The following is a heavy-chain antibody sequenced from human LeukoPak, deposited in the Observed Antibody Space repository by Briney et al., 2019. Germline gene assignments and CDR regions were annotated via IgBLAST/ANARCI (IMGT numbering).Heavy chain of an antibody. D-gene: IGHD2-15*01. CDR3: ARDVPRSKAVVAAEYYYYYYGMDV. Sequence: GGSLRLSCAASGFTFSGSAMHWVRQAPDKGLEWVAVISYDGSNKYYADSVKGRFTISRDNSKNTLYLQMNSLRAEDTAVYYRARDVPRSKAVVAAEYYYYYYGMDVWGQGTTVTVSS. CDR1: GFTFSGSA. V-gene: IGHV3-30-3*01. CDR2: ISYDGSNK. J-gene: IGHJ6*02.